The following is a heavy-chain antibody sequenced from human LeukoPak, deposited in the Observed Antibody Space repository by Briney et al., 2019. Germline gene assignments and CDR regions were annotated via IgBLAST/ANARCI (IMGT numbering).Heavy chain of an antibody. D-gene: IGHD3-10*02. CDR2: INHSGGT. Sequence: SETLSLTCAVYGGSFSGYYWSWIRRPPGKGLEWIGEINHSGGTNYNPSLKSRVTISVDTSKNQFSLKLSSVTAADTAVYYCARGTARSLFGELPNYYYYYCMDVWGQGTTVTVSS. V-gene: IGHV4-34*01. CDR1: GGSFSGYY. CDR3: ARGTARSLFGELPNYYYYYCMDV. J-gene: IGHJ6*02.